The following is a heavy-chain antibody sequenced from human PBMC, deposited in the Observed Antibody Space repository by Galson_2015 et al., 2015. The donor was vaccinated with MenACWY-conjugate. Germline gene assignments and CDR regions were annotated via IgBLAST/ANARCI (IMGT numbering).Heavy chain of an antibody. CDR3: AKIVRHPVGPYFDS. CDR1: GFSVTSHF. J-gene: IGHJ4*02. CDR2: LYDDGTS. Sequence: SLRLSCAASGFSVTSHFMGWVRQAPGKGLEWVALLYDDGTSRYADSVPGRFTISSDTLRNSLYLQMHGLSAEDTAMYFCAKIVRHPVGPYFDSWGQGTLV. D-gene: IGHD2-21*01. V-gene: IGHV3-53*01.